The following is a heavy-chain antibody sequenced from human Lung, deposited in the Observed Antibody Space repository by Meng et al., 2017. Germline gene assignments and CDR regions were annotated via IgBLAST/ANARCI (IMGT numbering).Heavy chain of an antibody. D-gene: IGHD3-10*01. V-gene: IGHV4-4*02. CDR3: ARGSITMVRGVSVFDP. Sequence: GRRQESGQGLVKPSGTLSLTCAVSGGSISSSNWWSWVRQPPGKGLEWIGEIYHSGSTNYNPSLKSRVTISVDKSKNQFSLKLSSVTAADTAVYYCARGSITMVRGVSVFDPWGQGTLVTVSS. J-gene: IGHJ5*02. CDR2: IYHSGST. CDR1: GGSISSSNW.